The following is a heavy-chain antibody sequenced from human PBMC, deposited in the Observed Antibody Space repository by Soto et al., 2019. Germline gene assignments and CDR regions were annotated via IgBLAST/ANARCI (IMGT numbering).Heavy chain of an antibody. CDR2: ISGSDGRT. Sequence: EVQLLESGGGLVRPGGSLRLSCAASGFTFSSYAMSWVRQAPGKGLEWVSTISGSDGRTYSTDSVKGRFTISRDKSRNTAYLQMNSLRVEDTAVYYYAKGVSKYTPLALVDYWGRGPLVTVSS. D-gene: IGHD2-2*02. V-gene: IGHV3-23*01. CDR3: AKGVSKYTPLALVDY. CDR1: GFTFSSYA. J-gene: IGHJ4*02.